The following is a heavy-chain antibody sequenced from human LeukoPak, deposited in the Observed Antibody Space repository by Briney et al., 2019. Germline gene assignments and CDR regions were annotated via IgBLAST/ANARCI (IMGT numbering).Heavy chain of an antibody. V-gene: IGHV4-30-4*08. J-gene: IGHJ4*02. CDR3: ARAVSAAAVDY. CDR2: IYYSGST. D-gene: IGHD6-13*01. CDR1: GDSIRRDNYY. Sequence: SETLSLTCTVSGDSIRRDNYYWGWIRQPPGKGLEWIGSIYYSGSTYYNPSLKSRVTISVDTSKNQFSLKLSSVTAADTAVYYCARAVSAAAVDYWGQGTLVTVSS.